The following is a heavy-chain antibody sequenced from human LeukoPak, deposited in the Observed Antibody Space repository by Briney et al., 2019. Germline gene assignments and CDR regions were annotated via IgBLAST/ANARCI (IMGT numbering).Heavy chain of an antibody. Sequence: ASVKVSCKASGYTFTGHYMHWVRQAPGQGLEWMGWINPNSGGTNYAQKFQGRVTMTRDTSISTAYMELSRLRSDDTAVYYCASPPYDYVWGSYRYTFDYWGQGTLVTVSS. D-gene: IGHD3-16*02. CDR2: INPNSGGT. J-gene: IGHJ4*02. CDR3: ASPPYDYVWGSYRYTFDY. V-gene: IGHV1-2*02. CDR1: GYTFTGHY.